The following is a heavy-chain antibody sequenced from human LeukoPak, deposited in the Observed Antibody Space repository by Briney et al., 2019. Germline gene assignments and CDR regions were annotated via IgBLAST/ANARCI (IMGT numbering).Heavy chain of an antibody. CDR2: IYYSGST. Sequence: PSETLSLTCTVSGGSISSYYWSWIRQPPGKGLEWIGYIYYSGSTNYNPSLKSRVTISVDTSENQFSLKLSSVTAADTAVYYCARVRRSRDGYKKNYYFDYWGQGTLVTVSS. CDR3: ARVRRSRDGYKKNYYFDY. D-gene: IGHD5-24*01. J-gene: IGHJ4*02. CDR1: GGSISSYY. V-gene: IGHV4-59*01.